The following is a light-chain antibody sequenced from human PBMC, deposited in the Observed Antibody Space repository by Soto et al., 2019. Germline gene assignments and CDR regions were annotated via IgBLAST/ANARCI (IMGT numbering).Light chain of an antibody. J-gene: IGLJ2*01. CDR2: LDSDGSH. CDR1: SGHSSYA. CDR3: QAWGTGIHVV. V-gene: IGLV4-69*01. Sequence: QPVLTQSPSASASLGASVKLTCTLSSGHSSYAIAWHQQQPEKGPRYLMKLDSDGSHTKGDAVPDRFSGSSSGAERYLTISCLLSEEEADYYCQAWGTGIHVVFGGGTKLTVL.